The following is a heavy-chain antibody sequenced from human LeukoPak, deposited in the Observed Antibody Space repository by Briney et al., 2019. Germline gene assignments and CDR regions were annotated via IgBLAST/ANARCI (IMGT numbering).Heavy chain of an antibody. CDR3: ARGRAFFD. CDR1: GGSITSSSHY. D-gene: IGHD3-3*02. J-gene: IGHJ4*02. Sequence: SETLSLTCAVSGGSITSSSHYWGWIRQPPGKGLEWIGSIYYSDKPSLKSRVTISIGTSKNQFSLRLNSVTAADTAVYYCARGRAFFDWGQGTLVTVSS. CDR2: IYYS. V-gene: IGHV4-39*07.